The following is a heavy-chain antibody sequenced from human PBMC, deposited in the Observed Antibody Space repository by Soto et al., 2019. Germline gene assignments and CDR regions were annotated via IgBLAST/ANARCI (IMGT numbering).Heavy chain of an antibody. CDR1: GFTFSSYY. CDR3: ARGYYDYVWGSYRYDWFDP. V-gene: IGHV3-21*01. D-gene: IGHD3-16*02. J-gene: IGHJ5*02. Sequence: GGSLRLSCVASGFTFSSYYMIWVRQSPGKGLEWVSSISGSSSFISYADSVKGRFTISRDNAKNSLYLQMNSLRAEDTAVYYCARGYYDYVWGSYRYDWFDPWGHGTLVTVSS. CDR2: ISGSSSFI.